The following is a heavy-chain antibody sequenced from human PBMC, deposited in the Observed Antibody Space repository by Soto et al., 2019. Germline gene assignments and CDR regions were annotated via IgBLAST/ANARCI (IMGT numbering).Heavy chain of an antibody. J-gene: IGHJ6*03. CDR1: GYSFTSYW. CDR2: IYPDDSDT. CDR3: VRGGPGPSYYYDCMDV. Sequence: PGESLKISCKGSGYSFTSYWIGWVRQMPGKGLEWMGIIYPDDSDTRYSPSFQGQVTISADKSISTAYLQWSSLKASDTAMYYCVRGGPGPSYYYDCMDVWGKGTTVTVSS. D-gene: IGHD3-16*01. V-gene: IGHV5-51*01.